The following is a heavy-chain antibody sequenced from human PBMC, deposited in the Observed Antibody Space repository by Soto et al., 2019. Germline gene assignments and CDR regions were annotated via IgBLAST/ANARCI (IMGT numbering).Heavy chain of an antibody. D-gene: IGHD2-2*01. CDR1: GYTFTSYG. Sequence: ASVKVSCKASGYTFTSYGISWVRQAPGQGLEWMGWISAYNGNTNYAQKLQGRVTMTTDTSTSTAYMELRSLRSDDTAVYYCARRHSPKTADPEFDYWGQGTLVTVSS. CDR2: ISAYNGNT. V-gene: IGHV1-18*04. CDR3: ARRHSPKTADPEFDY. J-gene: IGHJ4*02.